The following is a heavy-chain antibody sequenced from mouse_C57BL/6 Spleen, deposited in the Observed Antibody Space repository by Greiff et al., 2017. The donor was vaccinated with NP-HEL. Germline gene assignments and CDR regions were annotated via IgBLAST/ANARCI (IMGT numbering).Heavy chain of an antibody. CDR3: ARWLRPREYYFDY. Sequence: EVKLMESGGGLVKPGGSLKLSCAASGFTFSSYAMSWVRQTPEKRLEWVATISDGGSYTYYPDNVKGRFTISRDNAKNNLYLQMSHLKSEDTAMYYCARWLRPREYYFDYWGQGTTLTVSS. V-gene: IGHV5-4*03. CDR1: GFTFSSYA. J-gene: IGHJ2*01. CDR2: ISDGGSYT. D-gene: IGHD2-2*01.